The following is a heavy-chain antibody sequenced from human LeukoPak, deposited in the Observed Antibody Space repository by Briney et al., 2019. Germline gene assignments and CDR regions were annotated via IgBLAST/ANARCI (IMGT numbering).Heavy chain of an antibody. J-gene: IGHJ4*02. CDR3: ARGFNDFWSGSQLEY. Sequence: GGSLRLSCAASGFTFSDYYMSWIRQAPGKGLEWLSSISSSGSTIYYADSVEGRFTISRDNSKSTVYLEINSLRSEDTAIYYCARGFNDFWSGSQLEYWGQGTLVTVSS. D-gene: IGHD3-3*01. CDR1: GFTFSDYY. V-gene: IGHV3-11*04. CDR2: ISSSGSTI.